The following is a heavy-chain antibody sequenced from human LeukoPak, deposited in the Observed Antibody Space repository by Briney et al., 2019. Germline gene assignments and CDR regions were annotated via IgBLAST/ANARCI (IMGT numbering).Heavy chain of an antibody. CDR3: VRGDRRDY. CDR2: ISDSGGAT. V-gene: IGHV3-21*01. Sequence: PGGSLRLSCAASRFTFSTYTMNWVRQAPGKGLQWVSSISDSGGATFYADSLRGRFTISRGNAKNSLYLQMNSLTAEDTAVYYCVRGDRRDYWGQGTLVTVSS. CDR1: RFTFSTYT. D-gene: IGHD2-21*01. J-gene: IGHJ4*02.